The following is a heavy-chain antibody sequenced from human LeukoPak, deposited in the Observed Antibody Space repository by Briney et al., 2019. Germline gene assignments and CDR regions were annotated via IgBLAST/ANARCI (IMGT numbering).Heavy chain of an antibody. CDR1: GFTFSSYA. CDR2: ISGSGGST. V-gene: IGHV3-23*01. J-gene: IGHJ4*02. D-gene: IGHD1-26*01. CDR3: AKVRGATRGGFDY. Sequence: GGSLRLSCAVSGFTFSSYAMSWVGQAPGKGLEWVSAISGSGGSTYYADSVKGRFTISRDNSKNTLYLQMNSLRAEDTAVYCCAKVRGATRGGFDYWGQGTLVTVSS.